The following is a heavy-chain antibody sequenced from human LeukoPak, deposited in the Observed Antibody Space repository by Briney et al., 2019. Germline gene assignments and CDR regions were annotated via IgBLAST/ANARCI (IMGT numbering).Heavy chain of an antibody. CDR1: EFSASNYW. CDR3: ASSHDSSGND. Sequence: GSLRLSCVVSEFSASNYWMSWVRQAPGKGLEWVANIKQDGSQENYVDSVKGRFTISRDNAKSSLYLQMNSLRVEDTAVYYCASSHDSSGNDWGQGTLVTVSS. CDR2: IKQDGSQE. D-gene: IGHD3-22*01. V-gene: IGHV3-7*02. J-gene: IGHJ4*02.